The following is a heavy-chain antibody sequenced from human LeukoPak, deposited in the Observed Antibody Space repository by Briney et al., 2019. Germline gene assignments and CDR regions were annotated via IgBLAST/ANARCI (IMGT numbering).Heavy chain of an antibody. CDR1: GGSISSSSYY. CDR2: IYYSGST. V-gene: IGHV4-39*07. J-gene: IGHJ6*03. Sequence: KPSETLSLTCTVSGGSISSSSYYWGWIRQPPGKGLEWIGSIYYSGSTYYNPSLKSRVTISVDTSKNQFSLKLSSVTAADTAVYYCVRRGYYYYYMDVWGKGTTVTVSS. CDR3: VRRGYYYYYMDV.